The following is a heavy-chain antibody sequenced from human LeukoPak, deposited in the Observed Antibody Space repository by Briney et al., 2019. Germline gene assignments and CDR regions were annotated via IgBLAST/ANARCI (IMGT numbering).Heavy chain of an antibody. CDR1: GGTFSSYA. D-gene: IGHD3-10*01. CDR3: ARDLHMVRGVIGY. J-gene: IGHJ4*02. CDR2: ISAYNGNT. Sequence: ASVKVSCKASGGTFSSYAISWVRRAPGQGLEWMGWISAYNGNTNYAQKLQGRVTMTTDTSTSTAYMELRSLRSDDTAVYYCARDLHMVRGVIGYWGQGTLVTVSS. V-gene: IGHV1-18*01.